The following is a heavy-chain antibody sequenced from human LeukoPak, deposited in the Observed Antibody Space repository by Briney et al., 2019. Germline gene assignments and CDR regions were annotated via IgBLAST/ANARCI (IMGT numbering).Heavy chain of an antibody. CDR1: GGTFSSYA. D-gene: IGHD2-2*01. V-gene: IGHV1-69*01. J-gene: IGHJ6*03. CDR3: ARALVPAAITSGYYYMDV. Sequence: SVKASCKASGGTFSSYAISWVRQAPGQGLEWMGGIIPIFGTANYAQKFQGRVTITADESTSTAYMELSSLRSEDTAVYYCARALVPAAITSGYYYMDVWGKGTTVTVSS. CDR2: IIPIFGTA.